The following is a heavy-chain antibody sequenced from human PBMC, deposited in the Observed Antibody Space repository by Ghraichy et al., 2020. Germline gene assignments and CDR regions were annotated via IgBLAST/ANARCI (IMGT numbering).Heavy chain of an antibody. J-gene: IGHJ4*02. CDR3: ARLRGFDLDY. D-gene: IGHD3-10*01. CDR2: VFYTGST. CDR1: GGSISRDY. V-gene: IGHV4-59*08. Sequence: SETLSLTCNVSGGSISRDYWGWIRQSPGKGLEWIGYVFYTGSTNYNPSLRSRVTISLDTSKNQVSLRLTSVTDSDTAVYYCARLRGFDLDYWGQGTLVSVSS.